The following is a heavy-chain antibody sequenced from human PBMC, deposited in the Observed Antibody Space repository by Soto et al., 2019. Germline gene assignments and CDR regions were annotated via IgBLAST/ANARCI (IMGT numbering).Heavy chain of an antibody. D-gene: IGHD2-2*01. J-gene: IGHJ4*02. CDR3: ARGGIVVVPAAMDY. Sequence: ASVKVSCQASGYTFTGYYMHWVRQAPGQGLEWMGWINPNSGGTNYAQKFQGWVTMTRDTSISTAYMELSRLRSDDTAVYYCARGGIVVVPAAMDYWGQGTLVTVSS. V-gene: IGHV1-2*04. CDR2: INPNSGGT. CDR1: GYTFTGYY.